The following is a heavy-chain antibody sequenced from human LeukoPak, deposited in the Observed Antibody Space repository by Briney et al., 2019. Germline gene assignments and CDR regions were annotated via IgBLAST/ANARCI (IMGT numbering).Heavy chain of an antibody. CDR1: GDSIRNYY. V-gene: IGHV4-59*01. CDR2: VYHSGNT. Sequence: SETLSLTCTVSGDSIRNYYWNWIRQPPGKGLEWIGYVYHSGNTNYNPSLKSRLTMSIDTSTNQFSLKLSSVTTADTAVYYCARATYSSGSYYVVNFDSWGQGNLVTVSS. D-gene: IGHD3-10*01. CDR3: ARATYSSGSYYVVNFDS. J-gene: IGHJ5*01.